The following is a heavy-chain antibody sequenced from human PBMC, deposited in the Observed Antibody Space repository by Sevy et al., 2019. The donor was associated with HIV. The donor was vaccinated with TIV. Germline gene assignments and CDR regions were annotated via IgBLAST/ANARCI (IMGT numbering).Heavy chain of an antibody. Sequence: GRSLRLSCAASGFTFSSYAMHWVRQAPGKGLEWVAVISYDGSNKYYADSVKGRFTISRDNSKNTLYLQMNSLRAEDTAVYYCARDFPPYCSGGSCQRLFDYWGQGTLVTVSS. CDR1: GFTFSSYA. V-gene: IGHV3-30-3*01. J-gene: IGHJ4*02. CDR3: ARDFPPYCSGGSCQRLFDY. D-gene: IGHD2-15*01. CDR2: ISYDGSNK.